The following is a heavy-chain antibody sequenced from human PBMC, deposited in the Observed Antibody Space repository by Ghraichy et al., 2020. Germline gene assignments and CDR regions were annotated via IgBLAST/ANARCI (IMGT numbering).Heavy chain of an antibody. CDR2: ISGSGGST. J-gene: IGHJ4*02. D-gene: IGHD3-3*01. CDR3: AKDRSPYYDFWSGYYKNPTFDY. CDR1: GFTFSSYA. Sequence: GGSLRLSCAASGFTFSSYAMSWVRQAPGKGLEWVSAISGSGGSTYYADSVKGRFTISRDNSKNTLYLQMNSLRAEDTAVYYCAKDRSPYYDFWSGYYKNPTFDYWGQGTLVTVSS. V-gene: IGHV3-23*01.